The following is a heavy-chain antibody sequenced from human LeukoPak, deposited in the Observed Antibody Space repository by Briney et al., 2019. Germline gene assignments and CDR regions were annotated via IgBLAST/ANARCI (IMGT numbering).Heavy chain of an antibody. D-gene: IGHD4-17*01. V-gene: IGHV4-4*07. CDR1: GGSISSYY. J-gene: IGHJ4*02. Sequence: PSETLSLTCTVSGGSISSYYWNWIRQPAGKGLEWIGRIYTSGSTNYNPSLKSRVTMSVDTSKNQFSLKLSSVTAADTAVYYYARSPTTVTTFDYWGQGTLVTVSS. CDR3: ARSPTTVTTFDY. CDR2: IYTSGST.